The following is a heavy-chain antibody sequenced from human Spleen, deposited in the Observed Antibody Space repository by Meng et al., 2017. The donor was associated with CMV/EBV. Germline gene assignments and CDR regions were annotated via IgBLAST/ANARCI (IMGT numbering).Heavy chain of an antibody. V-gene: IGHV1-2*02. CDR3: ARDPFIVVVPAAPW. CDR1: GYTFTGYY. Sequence: ASVVSCKASGYTFTGYYMHWVRQAPGQGLEWMGWINPNSGGTNYAQKFQDRVTMTRDTSISTAYMELSRLRSDDTAVYYCARDPFIVVVPAAPWWGQGTLVTVSS. D-gene: IGHD2-2*01. CDR2: INPNSGGT. J-gene: IGHJ4*02.